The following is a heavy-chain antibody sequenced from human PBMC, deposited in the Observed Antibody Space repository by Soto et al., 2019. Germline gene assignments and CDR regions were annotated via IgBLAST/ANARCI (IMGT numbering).Heavy chain of an antibody. D-gene: IGHD6-6*01. CDR1: RGSISSYY. J-gene: IGHJ4*02. V-gene: IGHV4-59*08. CDR2: IYYGGSA. Sequence: SETLSLTCTVSRGSISSYYWSWIRQPPGKGLEWVGTIYYGGSAYYNPSLKSRVTISVDTSKNQFSLKLSSVTAADTAVYYCARSSIAPRLFMYPFVHWGQGTLVTVSS. CDR3: ARSSIAPRLFMYPFVH.